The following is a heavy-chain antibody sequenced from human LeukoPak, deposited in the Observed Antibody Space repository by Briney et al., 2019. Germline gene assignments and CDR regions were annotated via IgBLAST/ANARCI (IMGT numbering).Heavy chain of an antibody. J-gene: IGHJ4*02. Sequence: NPSQTLSLTCTVSGGSISSSSYYWGWIRQPPGKGLEWIGSIYYSGSTYYNPSLKSRVTISVDTSKNQFSLKLSSVTAADTAVYYCARGYSSGWFKFYFDYWGQGTLVTVSS. CDR2: IYYSGST. CDR1: GGSISSSSYY. D-gene: IGHD6-19*01. CDR3: ARGYSSGWFKFYFDY. V-gene: IGHV4-39*01.